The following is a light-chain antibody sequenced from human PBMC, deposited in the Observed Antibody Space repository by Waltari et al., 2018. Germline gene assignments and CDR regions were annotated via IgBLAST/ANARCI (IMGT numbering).Light chain of an antibody. CDR1: GSNIGTNI. V-gene: IGLV1-44*01. J-gene: IGLJ2*01. CDR3: AAWDDTLNGVV. Sequence: QSLVSQAPSASGTPGQRVTISCSGGGSNIGTNILSWYQHLPGTAPKLLIYNTHQRPSGVPDRFSGSKSGTSASLAISGLQSEDEANYFCAAWDDTLNGVVFGGGTKLTVL. CDR2: NTH.